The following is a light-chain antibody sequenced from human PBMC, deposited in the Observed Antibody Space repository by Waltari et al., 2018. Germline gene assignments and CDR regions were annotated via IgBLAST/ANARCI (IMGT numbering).Light chain of an antibody. CDR2: YVS. CDR1: SSDVGGYNY. CDR3: ASYTTSSTYVL. J-gene: IGLJ2*01. V-gene: IGLV2-14*03. Sequence: QSALTQPASVSGSPGQSITISCIGTSSDVGGYNYLSWHQQHPGKAPQILIFYVSKRPSGVSSRFSGSKSGNTASLTISGLQAEDEAAYYCASYTTSSTYVLFGGGTTLTVL.